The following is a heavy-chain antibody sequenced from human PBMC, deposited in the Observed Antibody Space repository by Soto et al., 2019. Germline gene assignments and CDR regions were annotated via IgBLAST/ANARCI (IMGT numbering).Heavy chain of an antibody. CDR1: GYSFISYW. J-gene: IGHJ4*02. D-gene: IGHD3-22*01. CDR3: ATLVYDSSGYLYFDY. Sequence: GESLKISCKGSGYSFISYWIGWVRQMPGKGLEWMGIIYPGDSDTRYRPSFQGQVTISADKSISTAYLQWSSLKASDTAMYYCATLVYDSSGYLYFDYWGQGTLVTVSS. CDR2: IYPGDSDT. V-gene: IGHV5-51*01.